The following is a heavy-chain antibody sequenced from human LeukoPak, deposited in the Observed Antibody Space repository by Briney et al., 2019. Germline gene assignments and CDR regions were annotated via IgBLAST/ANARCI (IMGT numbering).Heavy chain of an antibody. J-gene: IGHJ4*02. D-gene: IGHD2-2*01. CDR3: ARVDPSYCSSTSCYPDY. CDR1: GGSISSYY. Sequence: PSETLSLTCTVSGGSISSYYWSWIRQPPGKGLEWIGYIYYSGSTNYNPSLKSRVTISVDTSKNQFSLKLSSVTAADTAVYYCARVDPSYCSSTSCYPDYWGQGTLVTVSS. V-gene: IGHV4-59*01. CDR2: IYYSGST.